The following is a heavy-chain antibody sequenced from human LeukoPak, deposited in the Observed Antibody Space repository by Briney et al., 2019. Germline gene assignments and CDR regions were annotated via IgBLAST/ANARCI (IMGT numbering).Heavy chain of an antibody. CDR3: ARDGRKVITSGWYYFDC. J-gene: IGHJ4*02. CDR2: IYSGGST. D-gene: IGHD6-19*01. Sequence: GGSLRLSCAASGFTVSSNYMSWVRKAPGKGLEWVSVIYSGGSTYYADSVKGRFTISRDNSKNTLYLQMNNLRAEDTAVYYCARDGRKVITSGWYYFDCWGQGTLVTVSS. CDR1: GFTVSSNY. V-gene: IGHV3-53*01.